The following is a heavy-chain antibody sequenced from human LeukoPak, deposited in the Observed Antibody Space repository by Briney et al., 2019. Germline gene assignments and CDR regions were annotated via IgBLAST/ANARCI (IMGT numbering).Heavy chain of an antibody. CDR3: ARVFYDYVWGSYRSIPYYFDY. Sequence: KASETLSLTCTVSGGSISSYYWSWVRQPPGKGLEWIGYIYYSGSTNYNPSLKSRVTISVDTSKNQFSLKLSSVTAADTAVYYCARVFYDYVWGSYRSIPYYFDYWGQGTLVTVSS. V-gene: IGHV4-59*08. J-gene: IGHJ4*02. D-gene: IGHD3-16*02. CDR2: IYYSGST. CDR1: GGSISSYY.